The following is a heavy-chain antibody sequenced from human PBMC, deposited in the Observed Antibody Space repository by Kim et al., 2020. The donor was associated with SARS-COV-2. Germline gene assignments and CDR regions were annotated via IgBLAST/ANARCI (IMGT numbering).Heavy chain of an antibody. J-gene: IGHJ4*02. CDR2: NK. Sequence: NKYYAESVKGRFTISRDNSKNTLYLQMNSLRAEDTAVYYCACQYSSTFDYWGQGTLVTVSS. V-gene: IGHV3-30*02. CDR3: ACQYSSTFDY. D-gene: IGHD6-13*01.